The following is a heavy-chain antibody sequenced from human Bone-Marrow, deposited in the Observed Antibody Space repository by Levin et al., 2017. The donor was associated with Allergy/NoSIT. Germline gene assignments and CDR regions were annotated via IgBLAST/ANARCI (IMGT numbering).Heavy chain of an antibody. V-gene: IGHV3-74*01. Sequence: GESLKISCAASGFTFSTYRMHWVRQAPGKGLMWVSRIYNDGSSTTYADSVKGRFTISRDNAKNTLYLQMNSLRAEDTAVYYCARVVKSYYYMDVWGKGTTVTVSS. D-gene: IGHD1-26*01. CDR1: GFTFSTYR. CDR2: IYNDGSST. J-gene: IGHJ6*03. CDR3: ARVVKSYYYMDV.